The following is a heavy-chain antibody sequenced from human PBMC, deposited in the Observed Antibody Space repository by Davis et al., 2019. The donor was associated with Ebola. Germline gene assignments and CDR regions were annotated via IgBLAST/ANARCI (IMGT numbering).Heavy chain of an antibody. J-gene: IGHJ4*02. CDR3: ARGPALRQRGVFDY. V-gene: IGHV4-34*01. CDR2: INHSGST. D-gene: IGHD3-16*01. CDR1: GGSFSGYY. Sequence: SETLSLTCAVYGGSFSGYYWSWIRQLPGKGLEWIGEINHSGSTNYNPSLKSRFTISVDTSKNQFSLKLSSVTAADTAVYYCARGPALRQRGVFDYWGQGTLVTVSS.